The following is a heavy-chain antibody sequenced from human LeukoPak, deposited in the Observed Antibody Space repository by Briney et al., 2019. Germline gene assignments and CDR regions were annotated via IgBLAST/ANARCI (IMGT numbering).Heavy chain of an antibody. J-gene: IGHJ4*02. CDR1: GYTFTSYD. Sequence: ASVKVSCKASGYTFTSYDINWVRQATGQGLEWMGWMNPNSGNTGYAQKFQGRVTMTRNTSISTAYMELSSLRSEDTAVYYCASALSYCSGGSCYLGVWGQGTLVTVSS. CDR3: ASALSYCSGGSCYLGV. D-gene: IGHD2-15*01. V-gene: IGHV1-8*01. CDR2: MNPNSGNT.